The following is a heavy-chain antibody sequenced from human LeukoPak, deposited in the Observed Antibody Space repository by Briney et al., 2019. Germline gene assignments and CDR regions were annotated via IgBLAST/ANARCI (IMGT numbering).Heavy chain of an antibody. CDR2: ISYDGSNK. CDR3: AKGSNRGVATIDY. V-gene: IGHV3-30*18. J-gene: IGHJ4*02. Sequence: GGSLRLSCAASGFTLSSYGIHWVRQAPGKGLDWVAVISYDGSNKYYADSVKGRFTISRDNSKNTLFLQMSSLRAEDTAVYYCAKGSNRGVATIDYWGQGTLVTVSS. D-gene: IGHD5-12*01. CDR1: GFTLSSYG.